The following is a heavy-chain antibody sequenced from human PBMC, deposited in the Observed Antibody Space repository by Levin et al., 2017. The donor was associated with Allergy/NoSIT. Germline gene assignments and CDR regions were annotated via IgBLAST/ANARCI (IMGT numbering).Heavy chain of an antibody. CDR1: GFTFSSYA. Sequence: GESLKISCAASGFTFSSYAMSWVRQAPGKGLEWVSAISGSGGSTYYADSVKGRFTISRDNSKNTLYLQMNSLRAEDTAVYYCAKAGDYCSGGSCPKIPLDYWGQGTLVTVSS. D-gene: IGHD2-15*01. J-gene: IGHJ4*02. CDR3: AKAGDYCSGGSCPKIPLDY. CDR2: ISGSGGST. V-gene: IGHV3-23*01.